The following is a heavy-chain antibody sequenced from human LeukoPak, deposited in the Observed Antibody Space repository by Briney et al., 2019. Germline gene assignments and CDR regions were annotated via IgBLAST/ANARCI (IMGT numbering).Heavy chain of an antibody. V-gene: IGHV1-2*02. D-gene: IGHD3-9*01. Sequence: ASVKVSCKASGYTFTGYYMHWVRQAPGQGLEWMGWINPNSGGTNYAQKFQGRVTMTRDTSISTAYMELSRLRSDDTAVYYCARDPSYHDRRPYYGMDVWGQGTTVTVSS. CDR1: GYTFTGYY. J-gene: IGHJ6*02. CDR2: INPNSGGT. CDR3: ARDPSYHDRRPYYGMDV.